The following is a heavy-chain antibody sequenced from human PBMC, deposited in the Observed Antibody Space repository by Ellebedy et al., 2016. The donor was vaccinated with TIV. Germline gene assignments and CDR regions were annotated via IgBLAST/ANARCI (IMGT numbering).Heavy chain of an antibody. CDR3: ARDQHYDFWSGLHYYYGMDV. CDR1: GFTFSSYG. CDR2: IWYDGSNK. J-gene: IGHJ6*02. D-gene: IGHD3-3*01. V-gene: IGHV3-33*01. Sequence: GESLKISXAASGFTFSSYGMHWVRQAPGKGLEWVAVIWYDGSNKYYADSVKGRFTISRDNSKNTLYLQMNSLRAEDTAVYYCARDQHYDFWSGLHYYYGMDVWGQGTTVTVSS.